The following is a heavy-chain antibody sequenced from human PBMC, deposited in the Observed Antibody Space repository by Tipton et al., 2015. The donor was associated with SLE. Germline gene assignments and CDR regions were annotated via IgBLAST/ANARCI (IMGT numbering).Heavy chain of an antibody. CDR3: AKDYYDFWSGYFF. V-gene: IGHV3-23*01. CDR2: ISGSGGST. Sequence: SLRLSCAASGFTFSSYAMSWVRQGPGKGPEWVSGISGSGGSTNYADSVKARFIISRDNSKNTLYLQMNSLRAQDTAVYYCAKDYYDFWSGYFFWGQGTLVTVSS. CDR1: GFTFSSYA. D-gene: IGHD3-3*01. J-gene: IGHJ4*02.